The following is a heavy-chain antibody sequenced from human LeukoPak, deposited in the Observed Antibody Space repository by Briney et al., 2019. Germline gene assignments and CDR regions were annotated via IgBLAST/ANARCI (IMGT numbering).Heavy chain of an antibody. J-gene: IGHJ4*02. Sequence: GGSLRPSCAASGFTFSSYGMHWVRQAPGKGLEWVANIKQDGSEKYYVDSVKGRFTISRDNAKNSLCLQMNSLRAEDTAVYYCARGWLRYVFDYWGQGTLVTVSS. CDR3: ARGWLRYVFDY. D-gene: IGHD5-24*01. CDR2: IKQDGSEK. V-gene: IGHV3-7*01. CDR1: GFTFSSYG.